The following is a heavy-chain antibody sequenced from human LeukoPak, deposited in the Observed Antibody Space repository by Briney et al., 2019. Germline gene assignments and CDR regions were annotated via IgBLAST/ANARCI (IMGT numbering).Heavy chain of an antibody. CDR1: AVSITSGTYY. J-gene: IGHJ4*02. Sequence: SETLSLTCTVSAVSITSGTYYWTWIRQPAGKGLEWIGRIYSTGRVNYNPSLKDRVTMLLDTSKNHISLKLTSVTAADTAVYYCEKERVEMTPNRFHYFDYWGQGTLVTVSS. V-gene: IGHV4-61*02. CDR3: EKERVEMTPNRFHYFDY. D-gene: IGHD5-24*01. CDR2: IYSTGRV.